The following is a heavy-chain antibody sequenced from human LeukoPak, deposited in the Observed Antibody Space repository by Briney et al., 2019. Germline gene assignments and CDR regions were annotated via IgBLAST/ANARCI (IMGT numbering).Heavy chain of an antibody. D-gene: IGHD1-26*01. CDR1: GFTFSGYW. Sequence: PGGSLRLSCAASGFTFSGYWTHWVRQAPGKGLVWVSRINSDGSSTSYADSVKGRFTIPRDNAKNTLYLQMNSLRAEDTAVYYCARPSGSYYYDAFDIWGQGTMVTVSS. J-gene: IGHJ3*02. CDR2: INSDGSST. V-gene: IGHV3-74*01. CDR3: ARPSGSYYYDAFDI.